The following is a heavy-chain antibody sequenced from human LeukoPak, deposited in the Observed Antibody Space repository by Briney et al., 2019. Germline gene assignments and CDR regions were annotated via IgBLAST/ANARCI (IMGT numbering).Heavy chain of an antibody. CDR2: IKQDGSEK. J-gene: IGHJ4*02. Sequence: GGSLRLSCAASGFTFSSYWMSWVRQAPGKGLEWVAYIKQDGSEKYYVDSVKGRFTISRDNVKNSLYLQMNTLGSEDTRLFYFATDPASYWTSSTCDFAYWGEG. D-gene: IGHD2-2*01. CDR3: ATDPASYWTSSTCDFAY. V-gene: IGHV3-7*01. CDR1: GFTFSSYW.